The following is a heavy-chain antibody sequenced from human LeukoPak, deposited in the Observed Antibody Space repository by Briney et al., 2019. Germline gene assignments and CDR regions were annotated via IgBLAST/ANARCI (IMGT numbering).Heavy chain of an antibody. CDR2: IYHSGST. D-gene: IGHD6-13*01. V-gene: IGHV4-38-2*02. CDR1: GYSISSGYY. CDR3: ARAGAANDRARFDY. J-gene: IGHJ4*02. Sequence: PSETLSLTCTVSGYSISSGYYWGWIRQPPGKGLEWIGSIYHSGSTYYNPSLKSRVTISVDTSKNQFSLQLNSVTPEDTAVYYCARAGAANDRARFDYWGQGTLVTVSA.